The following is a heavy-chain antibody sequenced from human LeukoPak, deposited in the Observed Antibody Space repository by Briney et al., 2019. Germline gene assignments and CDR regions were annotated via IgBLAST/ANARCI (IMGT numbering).Heavy chain of an antibody. CDR1: GYTFTGYY. D-gene: IGHD2-15*01. Sequence: ASVKVSCKASGYTFTGYYMHWVRQAPGQGLEWMGWINPNSGGTNYAQKFQGRVTMTRDTSISTAYMELSRLRSDDTAVYYCARTSGPVTLGYYYYMDVWGKGTTVTISS. CDR3: ARTSGPVTLGYYYYMDV. J-gene: IGHJ6*03. V-gene: IGHV1-2*02. CDR2: INPNSGGT.